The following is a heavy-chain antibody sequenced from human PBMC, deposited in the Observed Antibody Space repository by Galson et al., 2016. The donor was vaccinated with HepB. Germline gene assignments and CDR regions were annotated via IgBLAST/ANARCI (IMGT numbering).Heavy chain of an antibody. D-gene: IGHD3-16*01. CDR3: ARPGDNILDAFDL. V-gene: IGHV3-33*01. CDR1: GFSFRRYG. CDR2: IWYATDTK. Sequence: SLRLSCAASGFSFRRYGIHWVRQAPGKGLEWVAVIWYATDTKHYADSVKGRFSISRDMSNNVAYLQMNSLRVEDTAVYYCARPGDNILDAFDLWDQGTTVTVSS. J-gene: IGHJ3*01.